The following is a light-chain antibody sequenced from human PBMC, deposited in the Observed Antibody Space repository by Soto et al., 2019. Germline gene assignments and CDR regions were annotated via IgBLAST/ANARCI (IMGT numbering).Light chain of an antibody. V-gene: IGLV2-14*03. CDR1: SNDVGGYNY. CDR2: AVS. J-gene: IGLJ3*02. CDR3: TSYTSGYTWV. Sequence: QSALTQPASVSGSPGQSITISCTGTSNDVGGYNYVSWYQQHPGKAPKLLIYAVSDRPSGVSSRFSGSKSGNAASLTISGLKADDEGDYYFTSYTSGYTWVFGGGTKLTVL.